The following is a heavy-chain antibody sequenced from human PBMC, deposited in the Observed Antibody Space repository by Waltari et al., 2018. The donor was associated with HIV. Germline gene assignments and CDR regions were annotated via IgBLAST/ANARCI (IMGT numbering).Heavy chain of an antibody. CDR2: ISYDGSNK. CDR1: GFTFSSYA. J-gene: IGHJ4*02. V-gene: IGHV3-30-3*01. Sequence: QVQLVESGGGVVQPGRSLRLSCAASGFTFSSYAIHWVRQAPGKGLEGVAVISYDGSNKYYADSVKGRFTISRDNSKNTLYLQMNSLRAEDTAVYYCARGGYGWLPDGYWGQGTLVTVSS. CDR3: ARGGYGWLPDGY. D-gene: IGHD5-18*01.